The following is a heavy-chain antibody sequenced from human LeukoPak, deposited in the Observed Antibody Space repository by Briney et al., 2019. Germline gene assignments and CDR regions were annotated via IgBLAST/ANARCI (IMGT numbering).Heavy chain of an antibody. CDR1: GYTFTSYD. Sequence: RASVKVSCKASGYTFTSYDINWVRQATGQGLEWMGWISVYNGNTNYAQKLQGRVTMTTDTSTSTAYMELRSLRSDDTAVYYCARESRITIFGVVITAFDIWGQGTMVTVSS. D-gene: IGHD3-3*01. V-gene: IGHV1-18*01. CDR2: ISVYNGNT. J-gene: IGHJ3*02. CDR3: ARESRITIFGVVITAFDI.